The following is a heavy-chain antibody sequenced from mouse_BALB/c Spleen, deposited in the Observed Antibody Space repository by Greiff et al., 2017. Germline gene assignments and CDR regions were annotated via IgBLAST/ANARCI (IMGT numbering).Heavy chain of an antibody. D-gene: IGHD2-4*01. J-gene: IGHJ4*01. Sequence: QVQLQQPGAELVKPGASVKLSCKASGYTFTSYLMHWVKQRPGQGLEWIGEINPSNGRTNYNEKFKGKATLTADKSSSSAYMQLSSLTSEDSAVYSCANYDDDSYYAMDYWGQGTSVTVSS. V-gene: IGHV1S81*02. CDR1: GYTFTSYL. CDR3: ANYDDDSYYAMDY. CDR2: INPSNGRT.